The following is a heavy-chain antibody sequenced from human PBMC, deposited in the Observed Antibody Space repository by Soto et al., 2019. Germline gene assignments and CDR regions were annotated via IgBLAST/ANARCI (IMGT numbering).Heavy chain of an antibody. Sequence: PSQTLSLTCAISGDSVSSNSAAWNWIRQSPSRGLEWLGRTYYRSKWYNDYAVSVKSRIAINPDTSKNQFSLQLNSVTPEDTAVYYCARDGSAVADEIDASDIWGQGTMVTVSS. D-gene: IGHD6-19*01. CDR3: ARDGSAVADEIDASDI. J-gene: IGHJ3*02. CDR1: GDSVSSNSAA. CDR2: TYYRSKWYN. V-gene: IGHV6-1*01.